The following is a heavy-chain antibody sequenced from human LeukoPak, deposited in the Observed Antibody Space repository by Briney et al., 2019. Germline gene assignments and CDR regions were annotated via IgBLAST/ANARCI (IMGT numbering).Heavy chain of an antibody. D-gene: IGHD3-22*01. V-gene: IGHV3-74*01. Sequence: GGSLRLSCAASGFTFSSYWMHWVRQAPGKGLVWVSRINTDGSSTIYADSVKGRFTISRDNAKNTLYRQMNSLRAEDTAVYYCARDRYYDSSGYLAWGQGTLVTVSS. CDR3: ARDRYYDSSGYLA. CDR2: INTDGSST. J-gene: IGHJ5*02. CDR1: GFTFSSYW.